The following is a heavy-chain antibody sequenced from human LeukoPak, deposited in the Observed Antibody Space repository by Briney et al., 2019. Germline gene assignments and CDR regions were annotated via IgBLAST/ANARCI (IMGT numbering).Heavy chain of an antibody. CDR2: FYPGDSDT. Sequence: GESLKISCKGSGYSFTNNWIGWVRQMPGKGLEWMGIFYPGDSDTRYSPSFQGQVTISADKSISTAYLQWSSLKASDAAMYYCTRGALRGVFDYWGQGTLVTVSS. V-gene: IGHV5-51*01. CDR3: TRGALRGVFDY. CDR1: GYSFTNNW. J-gene: IGHJ4*02. D-gene: IGHD4-17*01.